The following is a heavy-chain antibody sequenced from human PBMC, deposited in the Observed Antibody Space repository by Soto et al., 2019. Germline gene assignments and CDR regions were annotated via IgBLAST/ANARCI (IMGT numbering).Heavy chain of an antibody. D-gene: IGHD6-6*01. CDR1: GGTFSSYA. Sequence: QVQLVQSGAEVKKPGTSVKVSCKASGGTFSSYAISWVRQAPGQGLEWMGGIIPIFGTGNYGQKFQGRVTITADKSTSTAYMELSSLRSEDTTVYYCAFYIAARRGGMDVWGQGTTVTVSS. J-gene: IGHJ6*02. CDR2: IIPIFGTG. V-gene: IGHV1-69*06. CDR3: AFYIAARRGGMDV.